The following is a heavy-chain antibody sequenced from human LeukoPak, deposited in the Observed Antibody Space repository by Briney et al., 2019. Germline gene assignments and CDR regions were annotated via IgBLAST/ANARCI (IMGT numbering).Heavy chain of an antibody. Sequence: ASVKVSCKASGYTLTGYYMHWVRQAPGQGLEWMGWMNPNSGGTKYAQKFQGRVTMTRDTSISTACMELSRLRSDDTAMYYCARDKLGLGELSLYDQWGQGTLVTVFS. J-gene: IGHJ5*02. D-gene: IGHD3-16*02. CDR1: GYTLTGYY. CDR3: ARDKLGLGELSLYDQ. CDR2: MNPNSGGT. V-gene: IGHV1-2*02.